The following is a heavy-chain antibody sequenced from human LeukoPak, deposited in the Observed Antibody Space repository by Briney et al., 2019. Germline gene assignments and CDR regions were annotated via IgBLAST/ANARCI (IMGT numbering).Heavy chain of an antibody. CDR3: ARIAAAARTGGQGPYYFDY. CDR1: GFSLSTSGMC. D-gene: IGHD6-13*01. V-gene: IGHV2-70*11. Sequence: SGPALVKPTQTLTLTCTFSGFSLSTSGMCVSWIRQPPGKALEWLARIDWDDDKYYSTSLKTRLTISKDTSKNQVVLTMTNMDPVDTATYYCARIAAAARTGGQGPYYFDYWGQGTLVTVSS. CDR2: IDWDDDK. J-gene: IGHJ4*02.